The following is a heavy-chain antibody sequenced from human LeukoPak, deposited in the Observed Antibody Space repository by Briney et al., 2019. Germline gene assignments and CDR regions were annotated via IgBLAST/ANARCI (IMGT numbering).Heavy chain of an antibody. CDR1: GFTFSSYA. J-gene: IGHJ1*01. D-gene: IGHD6-19*01. V-gene: IGHV3-23*01. CDR2: ISGSGGST. CDR3: ARGIAVARAEYFQH. Sequence: GGSLRLSCAASGFTFSSYAMSWVRQAPGKGLEWVSAISGSGGSTYYADSVKGRFTISRDNSKNTLYLQMNSLRAEDTAVYYCARGIAVARAEYFQHWGQGTLVTVSS.